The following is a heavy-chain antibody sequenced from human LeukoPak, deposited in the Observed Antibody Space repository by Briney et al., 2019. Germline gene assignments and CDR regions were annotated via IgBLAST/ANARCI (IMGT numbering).Heavy chain of an antibody. CDR3: ATWAFYHDLDV. CDR2: ISADGKA. Sequence: AGGSLRLSCAASGMNFERYAMHWVRQRPGKGLEWVGVISADGKADHADAVKGRFTVSRDNSKDSPSLQMSSLRDEDTALYSCATWAFYHDLDVWGQGTTVIVSS. V-gene: IGHV3-43*02. D-gene: IGHD1-26*01. CDR1: GMNFERYA. J-gene: IGHJ6*02.